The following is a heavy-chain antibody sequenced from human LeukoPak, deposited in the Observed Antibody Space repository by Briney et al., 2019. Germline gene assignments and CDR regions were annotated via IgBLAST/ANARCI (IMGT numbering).Heavy chain of an antibody. V-gene: IGHV3-23*01. CDR3: AKEVGATMLGRLHY. D-gene: IGHD1-26*01. J-gene: IGHJ4*02. CDR1: GFTFSSYA. CDR2: ISGSGDRT. Sequence: PGGSLRLSCAASGFTFSSYAMSWVRQAPGKGLEWVSGISGSGDRTYYAESVKGRFTISRDNSKNTLDMQMNSLRAEDTAVYYCAKEVGATMLGRLHYWGQGALVSVSS.